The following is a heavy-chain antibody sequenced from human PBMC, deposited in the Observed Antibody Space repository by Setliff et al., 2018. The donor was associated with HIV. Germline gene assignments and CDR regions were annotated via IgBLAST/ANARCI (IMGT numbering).Heavy chain of an antibody. CDR1: GLIFSSYE. Sequence: GGSVRLSCAASGLIFSSYEMNWVRQAPGKGLEWISFIGGHGSIIHYADSVKGRFTISRDNAKNSVYLQMHSLRVEDTAVYYCAAVPWGHSSLVTVSS. CDR3: AAVP. V-gene: IGHV3-48*03. CDR2: IGGHGSII. J-gene: IGHJ1*01.